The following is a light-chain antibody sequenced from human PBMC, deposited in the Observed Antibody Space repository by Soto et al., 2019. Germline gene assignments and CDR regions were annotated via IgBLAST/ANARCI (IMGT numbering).Light chain of an antibody. Sequence: DIVMTQSPDSLAVSLGERATINCKSSQSVLYSSNNKNYLAWYQQKPGQPPTLLIYWASTRESGVPDRCSGSGSGTDSTLTISSLQAEDVAVYYCQQYYSTPLTFGGGTKVEIK. J-gene: IGKJ4*01. V-gene: IGKV4-1*01. CDR2: WAS. CDR1: QSVLYSSNNKNY. CDR3: QQYYSTPLT.